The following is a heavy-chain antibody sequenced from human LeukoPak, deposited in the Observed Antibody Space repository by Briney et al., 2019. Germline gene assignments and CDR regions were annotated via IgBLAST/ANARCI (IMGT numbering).Heavy chain of an antibody. J-gene: IGHJ6*02. Sequence: GGSLRLSCAASGFTFSSYAMSWVRQAPGKGLEWVSAISGSGGSTYYADSVKGRFTISRDNSKNTLYLQMNSLGAEDTAVYYCAKHEWTYYDFWSGPGYYYYGMDVWGQGTTVTVSS. CDR2: ISGSGGST. CDR1: GFTFSSYA. D-gene: IGHD3-3*01. V-gene: IGHV3-23*01. CDR3: AKHEWTYYDFWSGPGYYYYGMDV.